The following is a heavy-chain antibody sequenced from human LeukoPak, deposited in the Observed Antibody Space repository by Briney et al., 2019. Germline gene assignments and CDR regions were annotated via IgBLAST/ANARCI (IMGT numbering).Heavy chain of an antibody. CDR2: IYYSGST. V-gene: IGHV4-61*01. Sequence: SETLSLTCTVSGGSISSSSYYWGWIRQPPGKGLEWIGYIYYSGSTNYDPSLKSRVTISVDTSKNQFSLKLSSVTAADTAVYYCAREGGIAAAGTRGFDYWGQGTLVTVSS. CDR1: GGSISSSSYY. D-gene: IGHD6-13*01. CDR3: AREGGIAAAGTRGFDY. J-gene: IGHJ4*02.